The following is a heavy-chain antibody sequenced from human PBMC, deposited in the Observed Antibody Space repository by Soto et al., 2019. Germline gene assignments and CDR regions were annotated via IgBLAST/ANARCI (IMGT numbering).Heavy chain of an antibody. J-gene: IGHJ6*02. CDR1: GYTFTSYG. CDR3: ARDGGGSYYGGYYYYGMDV. D-gene: IGHD1-26*01. CDR2: ISAYNGNT. V-gene: IGHV1-18*01. Sequence: QVQLVQSGAEVKKPGASVKVSCKASGYTFTSYGISWVRQAPGQGLEWMGWISAYNGNTNYAQKLQGRVTMTTDTYPSTDYMELRSVRSDATAVYFCARDGGGSYYGGYYYYGMDVWGQGTTVTVSS.